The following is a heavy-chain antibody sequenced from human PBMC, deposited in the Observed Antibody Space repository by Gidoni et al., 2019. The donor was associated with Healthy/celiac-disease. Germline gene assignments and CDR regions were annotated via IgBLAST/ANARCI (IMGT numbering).Heavy chain of an antibody. D-gene: IGHD3-22*01. Sequence: QVQLQASGPGLVKPSQTLSLTCTVSGGSISSGGYYCSWIRQHPGKGLEWIGYIYYSGSTYYNPSLKSRVTISVDTSKNQFSLKLSSVTAADTAVYYCARADYYDSSGYYYESKYYFDYWGQGTLVTVSS. CDR1: GGSISSGGYY. CDR2: IYYSGST. J-gene: IGHJ4*02. V-gene: IGHV4-31*03. CDR3: ARADYYDSSGYYYESKYYFDY.